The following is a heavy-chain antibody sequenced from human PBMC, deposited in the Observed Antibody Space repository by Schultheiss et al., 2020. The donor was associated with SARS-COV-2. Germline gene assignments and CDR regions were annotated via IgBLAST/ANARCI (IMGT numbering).Heavy chain of an antibody. Sequence: ASVKVSCKVSGYTLTELSMHWVRQASGKGLEWMGGFDPEDGETIYAQKFQGRVTMTEDTSTDTAYMELSSLRSEDTAVYYCARDWVRDTIPVARAGGMDVWGQGTTVTVSS. CDR1: GYTLTELS. V-gene: IGHV1-24*01. J-gene: IGHJ6*02. CDR2: FDPEDGET. D-gene: IGHD3-3*01. CDR3: ARDWVRDTIPVARAGGMDV.